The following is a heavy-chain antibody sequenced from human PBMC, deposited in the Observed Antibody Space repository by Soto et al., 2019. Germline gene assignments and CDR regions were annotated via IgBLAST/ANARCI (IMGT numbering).Heavy chain of an antibody. Sequence: QVQLQESGPGVVKPSETLSLTCTVTGASVIHDYWNWIRQPPGKGLEWIGFVYHSGSTSYNPSLKRRLIISVDTSKDQFTLNLSSVTAARTAVQYCVSRVGATGLYSHAVLGQVTMVTFSS. J-gene: IGHJ3*01. CDR2: VYHSGST. D-gene: IGHD1-26*01. CDR1: GASVIHDY. CDR3: VSRVGATGLYSHAV. V-gene: IGHV4-59*02.